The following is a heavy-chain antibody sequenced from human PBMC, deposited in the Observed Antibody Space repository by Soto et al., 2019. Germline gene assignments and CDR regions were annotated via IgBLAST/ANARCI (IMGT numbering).Heavy chain of an antibody. CDR3: AKAYQTLWFGDYLGPDY. CDR2: ISWNSGSI. V-gene: IGHV3-9*01. J-gene: IGHJ4*02. Sequence: PGGSLRLSCAASGFTFDDYAMHWVRQAPGKGLEWVSGISWNSGSIGYADSVKDRFTISRDNAKNSLYLQMNSLRAEDTALYYCAKAYQTLWFGDYLGPDYWGQGTLVTVSS. CDR1: GFTFDDYA. D-gene: IGHD3-10*01.